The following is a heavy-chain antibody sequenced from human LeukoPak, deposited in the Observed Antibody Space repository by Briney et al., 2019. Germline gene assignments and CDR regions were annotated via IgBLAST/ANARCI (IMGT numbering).Heavy chain of an antibody. D-gene: IGHD6-13*01. J-gene: IGHJ4*02. CDR1: GGSFSGYY. V-gene: IGHV4-34*01. Sequence: SETLSLTCAVYGGSFSGYYWSWIRQPPGKGLEWIGEINHSGSNNYNPSLKSRVTISVDTSKNQFSLKLSSVTAGATAVYYCARGNVYSSSWYIIARDISKRGNFDYWGQGTLVTVSS. CDR3: ARGNVYSSSWYIIARDISKRGNFDY. CDR2: INHSGSN.